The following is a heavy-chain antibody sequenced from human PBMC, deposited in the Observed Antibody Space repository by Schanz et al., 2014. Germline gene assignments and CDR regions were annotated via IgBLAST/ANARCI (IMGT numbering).Heavy chain of an antibody. Sequence: QVQLVQSGAEVKKPGSPVKVSCKSSGGTFSSYAISWVRQAPGQGLEWMGRIIPILGIATYAQKFQGRVTFTADKSTSTAYMELSSLKSDDTAVYYCARGRGFYDYWGQGTLVTVSS. CDR3: ARGRGFYDY. D-gene: IGHD3-10*01. J-gene: IGHJ4*02. CDR2: IIPILGIA. V-gene: IGHV1-69*02. CDR1: GGTFSSYA.